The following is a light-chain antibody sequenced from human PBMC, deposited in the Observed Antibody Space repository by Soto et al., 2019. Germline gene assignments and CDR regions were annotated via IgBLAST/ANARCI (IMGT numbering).Light chain of an antibody. Sequence: DIQMTQSPSTLSASVGDRVTITCRASQSISSWLAWYQQKPGKAPKLLIYDASSLESGVPSRFSGSGSVKEFPHTNSRLQPEDFATYYSQQYNNHPYTFGQGTKLEIK. CDR2: DAS. V-gene: IGKV1-5*01. CDR3: QQYNNHPYT. CDR1: QSISSW. J-gene: IGKJ2*01.